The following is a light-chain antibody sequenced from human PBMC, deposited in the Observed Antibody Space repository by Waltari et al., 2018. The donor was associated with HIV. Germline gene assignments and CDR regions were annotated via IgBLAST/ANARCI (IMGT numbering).Light chain of an antibody. CDR1: SSTIAADAH. Sequence: QSVLTQPPSLSGPPGQTLTISYTRTSSTIAADAHVHLYQQLPGTAPQLLLYGNTIRPSGVPDRFSGSKSGTSASLAIAGLQADDEADYYCQSYDSSLSAWVFGGGTKLTVL. CDR2: GNT. V-gene: IGLV1-40*01. J-gene: IGLJ3*02. CDR3: QSYDSSLSAWV.